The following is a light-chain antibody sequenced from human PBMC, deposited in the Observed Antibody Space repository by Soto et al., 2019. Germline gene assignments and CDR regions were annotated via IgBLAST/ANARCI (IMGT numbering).Light chain of an antibody. CDR2: DAS. CDR1: QSLSNF. J-gene: IGKJ3*01. Sequence: EIVLTQSPATLSLSPGERATLSCRASQSLSNFLAWYQQKPGQAPRLLIYDASNRATGIPVRFSGSGSGTAFTLITTILEPEDFSVYNYQQPSNLFTFGPVTTV. V-gene: IGKV3-11*01. CDR3: QQPSNLFT.